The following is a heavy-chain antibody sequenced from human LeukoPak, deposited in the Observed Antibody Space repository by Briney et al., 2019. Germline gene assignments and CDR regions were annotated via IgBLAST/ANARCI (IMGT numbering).Heavy chain of an antibody. CDR3: ARWYSNSYYFDY. D-gene: IGHD6-6*01. V-gene: IGHV4-34*01. J-gene: IGHJ4*02. Sequence: SETLSLTCAVYGGSFSGYYWSWIRQPPGKGLEWIGEINHSGSTNYNPSLKSRVTISIDTSKNQFSLKLSSVTAADTAVYYCARWYSNSYYFDYWGQGTLVTVSS. CDR2: INHSGST. CDR1: GGSFSGYY.